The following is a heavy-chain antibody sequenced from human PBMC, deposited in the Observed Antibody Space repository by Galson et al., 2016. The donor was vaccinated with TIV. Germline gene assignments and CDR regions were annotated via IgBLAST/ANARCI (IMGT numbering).Heavy chain of an antibody. CDR1: GSSLSTSEVG. D-gene: IGHD3-10*01. J-gene: IGHJ6*02. CDR3: VHTGGNFYYGSGSYSGIRYYYYGMDV. CDR2: IYWDDDK. V-gene: IGHV2-5*02. Sequence: PALVKPTQTLTLTCTFSGSSLSTSEVGVGWIRQPPGKALEWLALIYWDDDKRYSPSLKGRLTIIKDTSKNQVVFTMTNMGPVDTATYYCVHTGGNFYYGSGSYSGIRYYYYGMDVWGQGTTVTVSS.